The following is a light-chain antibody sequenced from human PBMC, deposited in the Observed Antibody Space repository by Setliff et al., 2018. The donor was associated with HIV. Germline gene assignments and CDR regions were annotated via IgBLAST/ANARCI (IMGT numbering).Light chain of an antibody. V-gene: IGLV2-23*01. CDR1: DVGTFNL. Sequence: QSALTQPASVSGSPGQSITISCSDVGTFNLVSWYQQYPGKVPKLLLYEGIKRPSGVSNRFSGSKSGNTASLTISGLQAEDEANYYCCSYASYSTHVVFGGGTKGTV. CDR3: CSYASYSTHVV. CDR2: EGI. J-gene: IGLJ2*01.